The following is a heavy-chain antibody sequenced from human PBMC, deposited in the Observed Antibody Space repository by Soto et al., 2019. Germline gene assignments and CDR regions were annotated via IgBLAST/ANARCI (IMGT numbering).Heavy chain of an antibody. V-gene: IGHV3-13*01. CDR3: ARQASYWHGGGGWFDP. J-gene: IGHJ5*02. CDR1: GFTFSAYD. D-gene: IGHD2-8*02. CDR2: IGTQHDT. Sequence: EVQLVESGGGLVQPGGSLRLSCAASGFTFSAYDMHWVRQATGKGLEWVSAIGTQHDTYYPDSVKGRFTISRENAKNSLYLQMNCLRAGDTAVSYCARQASYWHGGGGWFDPWGQGTLVTVSS.